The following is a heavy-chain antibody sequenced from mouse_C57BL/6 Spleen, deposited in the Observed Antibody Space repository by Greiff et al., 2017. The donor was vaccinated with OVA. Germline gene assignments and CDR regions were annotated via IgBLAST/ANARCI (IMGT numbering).Heavy chain of an antibody. CDR3: ARDGYYGSSGD. D-gene: IGHD1-1*01. Sequence: VQLQQSGPELVKPGASVKISCKASGYAFSSSWMNWVKQRPGKGLEWIGRIYPGDGDTNYNGKFKGKATLTADKSSSTAYMQLSSLTSEDSAVYFCARDGYYGSSGDWGQGTTLTVSS. CDR1: GYAFSSSW. V-gene: IGHV1-82*01. CDR2: IYPGDGDT. J-gene: IGHJ2*01.